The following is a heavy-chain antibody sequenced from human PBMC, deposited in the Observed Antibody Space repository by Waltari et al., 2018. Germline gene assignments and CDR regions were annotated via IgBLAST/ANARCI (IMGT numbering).Heavy chain of an antibody. V-gene: IGHV4-61*09. CDR1: GGSISSASYY. CDR2: IYTSGST. D-gene: IGHD1-26*01. CDR3: ARGVGAIDI. J-gene: IGHJ3*02. Sequence: QVQLQESGPGLVKPSQTLSLTCTVSGGSISSASYYWSWIRQPAGKGLEWIGYIYTSGSTNYNPSLKSRVTISVDTSKNQFSLKLSSVTAADTAVYYCARGVGAIDIWGQGTMVTVSS.